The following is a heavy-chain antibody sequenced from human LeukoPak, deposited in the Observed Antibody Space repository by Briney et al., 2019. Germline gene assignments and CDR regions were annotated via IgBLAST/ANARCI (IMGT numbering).Heavy chain of an antibody. D-gene: IGHD2-15*01. CDR1: GYNFTSYR. Sequence: GESLKISCKGSGYNFTSYRIGWVRQMPAKGLEWMGIIYPGDSDTRYSPSFQGQVTISADKSISTAYLQWSSLKASDTAMYYCARLVVVSPTNWFDPWGQGTLVTVSS. CDR3: ARLVVVSPTNWFDP. V-gene: IGHV5-51*01. J-gene: IGHJ5*02. CDR2: IYPGDSDT.